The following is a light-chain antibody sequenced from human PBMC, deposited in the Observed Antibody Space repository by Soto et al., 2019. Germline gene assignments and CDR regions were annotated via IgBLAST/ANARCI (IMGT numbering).Light chain of an antibody. Sequence: QSVLTQPPSTSGTPGQRVTISCSGTSSNIGGNSVNWYQHLPGTAPKLLIYNNNERPSGVPDRFSGSKSGTSASLAISGLQSEDEGDYYCAGWDDSLNDVLFGGGTQLTVL. CDR1: SSNIGGNS. V-gene: IGLV1-44*01. J-gene: IGLJ2*01. CDR3: AGWDDSLNDVL. CDR2: NNN.